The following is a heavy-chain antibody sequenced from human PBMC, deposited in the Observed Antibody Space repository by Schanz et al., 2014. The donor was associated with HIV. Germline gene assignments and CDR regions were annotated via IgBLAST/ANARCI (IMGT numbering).Heavy chain of an antibody. CDR2: MNPNGGGT. D-gene: IGHD2-2*01. CDR3: ARSRFQLQWFDY. Sequence: QVQLVQSGAEVKKPGASVKVSCKASGYSFISYDFSWVRQATGQGLEWMGWMNPNGGGTNYAQKFQGRVTMTRDSSISTAYMELTRLTSDDTAVYYCARSRFQLQWFDYWGQGALVTVSS. V-gene: IGHV1-2*02. CDR1: GYSFISYD. J-gene: IGHJ5*01.